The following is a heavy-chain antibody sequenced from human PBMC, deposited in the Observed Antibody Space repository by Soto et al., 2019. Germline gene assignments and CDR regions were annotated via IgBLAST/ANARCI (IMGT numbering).Heavy chain of an antibody. V-gene: IGHV4-4*02. Sequence: TLSLTCAVSGDSISSSVWWTWVRQPPGKGLEWIGEVFHTGDTYFNPSLRSRVAMSVDKSTNEFSLKVTSVTAADTAIYYCARKAWVRFDYWGQGALVTVSS. CDR3: ARKAWVRFDY. J-gene: IGHJ4*02. D-gene: IGHD7-27*01. CDR1: GDSISSSVW. CDR2: VFHTGDT.